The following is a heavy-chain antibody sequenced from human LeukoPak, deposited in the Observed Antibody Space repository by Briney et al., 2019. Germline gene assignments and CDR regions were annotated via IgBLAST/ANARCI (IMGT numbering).Heavy chain of an antibody. V-gene: IGHV4-4*07. Sequence: SETLSLTCTVSGGSISSYYWGWIRQPAGKGLEWIGRIYTRGSTNYNPSLKGRVTMSVDTSKNQFSLKLSPVTAADTAVYYCARGEGLGYCSSTSCSPDHDAFDIWGQGTMVTVSS. D-gene: IGHD2-2*01. CDR1: GGSISSYY. CDR2: IYTRGST. J-gene: IGHJ3*02. CDR3: ARGEGLGYCSSTSCSPDHDAFDI.